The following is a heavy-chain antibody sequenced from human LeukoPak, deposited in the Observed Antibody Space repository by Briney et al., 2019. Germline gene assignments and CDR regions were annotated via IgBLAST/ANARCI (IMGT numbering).Heavy chain of an antibody. CDR3: ARASHFYDSSGYYVDAFDI. J-gene: IGHJ3*02. CDR2: IYTSGST. CDR1: GGSISSGSCY. V-gene: IGHV4-61*02. D-gene: IGHD3-22*01. Sequence: SQTLSLTCTVSGGSISSGSCYWSWMRQPAGKGLEWIGRIYTSGSTNYNPSLKSRVTISVDTSKNQFSLKLSSVTAADTAVYYCARASHFYDSSGYYVDAFDIWGQGTMVTVSS.